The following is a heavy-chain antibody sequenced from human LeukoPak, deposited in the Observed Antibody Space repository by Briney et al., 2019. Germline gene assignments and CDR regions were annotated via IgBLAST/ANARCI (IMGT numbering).Heavy chain of an antibody. CDR3: ARSIVGTITSFDY. Sequence: PSETLSLTCTVSGGSISISNYYWGWIRQPPGKGLEWIGSIHNSGSTYYNPSFKSRVTVSIDTSKNQFSLKLSSVTAADTAVYYCARSIVGTITSFDYWGQGTLVTVSS. D-gene: IGHD1-26*01. V-gene: IGHV4-39*07. J-gene: IGHJ4*02. CDR1: GGSISISNYY. CDR2: IHNSGST.